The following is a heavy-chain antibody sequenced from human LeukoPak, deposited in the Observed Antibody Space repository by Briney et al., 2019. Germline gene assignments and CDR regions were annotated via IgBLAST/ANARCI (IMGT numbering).Heavy chain of an antibody. Sequence: GGSLRLSCAASGFTVSSNDMSWVRQAPGKGLEWVSLIYSGRSTYYADSVKGRFIISRDNSKNTLYLQMNSLRAEDTAVYYCARYSGTFSISYFDCWGQGTLVTVSS. J-gene: IGHJ4*02. D-gene: IGHD1-26*01. CDR2: IYSGRST. CDR1: GFTVSSND. V-gene: IGHV3-66*01. CDR3: ARYSGTFSISYFDC.